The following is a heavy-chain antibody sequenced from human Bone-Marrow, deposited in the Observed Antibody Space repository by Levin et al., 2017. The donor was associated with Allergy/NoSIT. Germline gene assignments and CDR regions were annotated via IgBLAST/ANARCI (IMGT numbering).Heavy chain of an antibody. J-gene: IGHJ4*02. CDR3: ASGQTQNRDFDY. CDR1: GFTFSSYS. D-gene: IGHD1-14*01. Sequence: GGSLRLSCAASGFTFSSYSMNWVRQAPGKGLEWVSSISSSSSYIYYADSVKGRFTISRDNAKNSLYLQMNSLRAEDTAVYYCASGQTQNRDFDYWGQGTLVTVSS. CDR2: ISSSSSYI. V-gene: IGHV3-21*01.